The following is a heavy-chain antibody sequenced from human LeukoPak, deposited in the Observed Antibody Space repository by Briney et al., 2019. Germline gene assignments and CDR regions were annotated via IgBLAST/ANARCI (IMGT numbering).Heavy chain of an antibody. Sequence: GASVKVSCKASRYTFTSYDINWVRQATGQGLEWMGRINPNSGDTNYAQKFQGRVTMTRDTSISTAYMELSRLRSDDTAVYYCARDYCSSTSCLFDYWGQGTLVTVSP. D-gene: IGHD2-2*01. CDR3: ARDYCSSTSCLFDY. J-gene: IGHJ4*02. CDR2: INPNSGDT. V-gene: IGHV1-2*06. CDR1: RYTFTSYD.